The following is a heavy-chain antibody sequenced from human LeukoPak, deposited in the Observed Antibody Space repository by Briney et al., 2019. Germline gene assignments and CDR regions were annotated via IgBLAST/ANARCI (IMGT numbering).Heavy chain of an antibody. CDR3: ARDGSSWSHDAFDI. CDR2: IYTSGST. CDR1: GGSSSSYY. V-gene: IGHV4-4*07. D-gene: IGHD6-13*01. J-gene: IGHJ3*02. Sequence: PSETLSLTCTVSGGSSSSYYWSWIRQPAGKGLEWIGRIYTSGSTNYNPSLKSRVTMSVDTSKNQFSLKLSSVTAADTAVYYCARDGSSWSHDAFDIWGQGTMVTVSS.